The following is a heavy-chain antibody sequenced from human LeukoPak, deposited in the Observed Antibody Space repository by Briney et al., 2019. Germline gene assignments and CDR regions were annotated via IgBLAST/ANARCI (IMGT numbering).Heavy chain of an antibody. CDR2: INPRSGST. Sequence: ASVKVSCKASGYTFTTYYMHWVRQAPGQGLEWMGIINPRSGSTDYAHNLQGRVTMTRDTSTCTVYMELSSLRSEDTAVYYCARASLIATLPAPLDYWGQGTLVTVSS. D-gene: IGHD6-6*01. V-gene: IGHV1-46*04. J-gene: IGHJ4*02. CDR1: GYTFTTYY. CDR3: ARASLIATLPAPLDY.